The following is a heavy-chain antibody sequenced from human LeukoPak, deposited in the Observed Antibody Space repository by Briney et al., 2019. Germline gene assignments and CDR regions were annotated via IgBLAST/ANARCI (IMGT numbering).Heavy chain of an antibody. CDR3: AKDRGIISDY. D-gene: IGHD3-10*01. Sequence: GGSLRLSCAASGFTFSSYAMSWVRQTPGKGLEWVSSISASGSSTSYADSVKGRFTISRDNSKNTLYLQMNSLRAEDTAVYYCAKDRGIISDYWGQGTLVTVSS. CDR2: ISASGSST. CDR1: GFTFSSYA. J-gene: IGHJ4*02. V-gene: IGHV3-23*01.